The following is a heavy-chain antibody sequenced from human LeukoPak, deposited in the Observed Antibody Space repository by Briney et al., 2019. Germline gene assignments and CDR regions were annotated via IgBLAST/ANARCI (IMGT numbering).Heavy chain of an antibody. Sequence: TGGSLRLSCAASGFTFSSYAMSWVRQAPGKGLEWVSAISGSGGSTYYADSVKGRFTISRDHSKNTLYLQMNSLRAEDTAVYYCAKSYGLSYYYYMDVWGKGTTVTVSS. V-gene: IGHV3-23*01. J-gene: IGHJ6*03. CDR3: AKSYGLSYYYYMDV. D-gene: IGHD5-18*01. CDR1: GFTFSSYA. CDR2: ISGSGGST.